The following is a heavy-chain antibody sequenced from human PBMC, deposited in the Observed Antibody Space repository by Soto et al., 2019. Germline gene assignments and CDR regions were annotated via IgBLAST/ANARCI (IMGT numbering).Heavy chain of an antibody. J-gene: IGHJ6*02. CDR3: EGVPAATVYGMDV. Sequence: SETLSLTCAVYGGSFSGYYWSWIRQPPGKGLEWIGEINHSGSTNYNPSLKSRVTISVDTSKNQFSLKLSSVTAADTAVYYCEGVPAATVYGMDVWGQGTTVTVSS. CDR2: INHSGST. CDR1: GGSFSGYY. D-gene: IGHD2-2*01. V-gene: IGHV4-34*01.